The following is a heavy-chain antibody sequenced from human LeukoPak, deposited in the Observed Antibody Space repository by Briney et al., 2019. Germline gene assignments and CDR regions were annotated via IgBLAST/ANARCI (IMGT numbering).Heavy chain of an antibody. CDR3: ARGVVSGRFGDYYYYMDV. D-gene: IGHD3-16*01. Sequence: SETLSLTCAVYGGSFSGHYWTWIRQPPGEGLQWIGEVNDRGSTNYNPSLKSRLTISEDKSKKQFSLRLPSVTAADTAVYYCARGVVSGRFGDYYYYMDVWGKGTTVTVSS. V-gene: IGHV4-34*01. CDR2: VNDRGST. CDR1: GGSFSGHY. J-gene: IGHJ6*03.